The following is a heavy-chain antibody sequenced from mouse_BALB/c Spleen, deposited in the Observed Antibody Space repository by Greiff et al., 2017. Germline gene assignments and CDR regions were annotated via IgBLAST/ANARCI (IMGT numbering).Heavy chain of an antibody. Sequence: QVQLQQPGAELVKPGASVKLSCTASGYTFTSYWMHWVQQRPGQGLEWIGEINPSNGRTNYNEKFKSKATLTVDKSSSTAYMQLSSLTSEDSAVYYCAISYYDGSSYEGYFDYWGQGTTLTVSS. CDR2: INPSNGRT. CDR3: AISYYDGSSYEGYFDY. D-gene: IGHD1-1*01. V-gene: IGHV1S81*02. CDR1: GYTFTSYW. J-gene: IGHJ2*01.